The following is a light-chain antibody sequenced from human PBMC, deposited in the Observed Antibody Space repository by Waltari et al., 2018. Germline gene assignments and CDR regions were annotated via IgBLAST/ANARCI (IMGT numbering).Light chain of an antibody. CDR3: QQYDNYWT. J-gene: IGKJ1*01. CDR2: KAS. Sequence: DIQMTQSPSPLSASVGDRVTITCRASQSITNWLAWYQQKPGKAPKLLIYKASNVESGVTSRFSGSGSGTEFTHTISRLQPDDCATYYCQQYDNYWTFGQGTKVEIK. V-gene: IGKV1-5*03. CDR1: QSITNW.